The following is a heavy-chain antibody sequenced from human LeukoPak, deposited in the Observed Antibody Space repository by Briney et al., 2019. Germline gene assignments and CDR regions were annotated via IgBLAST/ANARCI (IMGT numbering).Heavy chain of an antibody. CDR1: GGSISSYY. J-gene: IGHJ4*02. Sequence: PETLSLTCTVSGGSISSYYWSWIRQPPGKGLEWIGFMHHSGSTSHHPSLQNRVTMSVDTSKNQLSLNLTSATAADTAMYFCAGVRTAGTGPDCWGQGTLVTVSS. V-gene: IGHV4-59*01. CDR3: AGVRTAGTGPDC. D-gene: IGHD6-13*01. CDR2: MHHSGST.